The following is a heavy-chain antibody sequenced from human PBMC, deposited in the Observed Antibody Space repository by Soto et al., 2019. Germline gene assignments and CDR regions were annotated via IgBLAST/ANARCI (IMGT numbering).Heavy chain of an antibody. Sequence: QVQLQQWGAGLLKPSETLSLTCAVYGGSFSGYYWSWIHQPPGKGLEWIGEINHSGSTNYNPSLKSRVTISVDTSKNQFSLKLSSVTAADTAVYYCARDGIAAAGTLDYWGQGTLVTVSS. V-gene: IGHV4-34*01. CDR1: GGSFSGYY. CDR2: INHSGST. J-gene: IGHJ4*02. CDR3: ARDGIAAAGTLDY. D-gene: IGHD6-13*01.